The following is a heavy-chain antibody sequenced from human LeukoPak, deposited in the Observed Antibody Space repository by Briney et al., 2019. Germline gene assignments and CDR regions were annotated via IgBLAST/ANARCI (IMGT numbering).Heavy chain of an antibody. CDR2: IYYSGNT. J-gene: IGHJ4*02. V-gene: IGHV4-39*07. Sequence: SETLSLTCTVSGGSISSRSYYWGWIRQPPGKGLEWIGSIYYSGNTYYNPSLKGRVTISVDTSKSQFSLKLSSVTAADTAVYYCARGRGSGTNYFDYWGQGTLVIVSS. CDR1: GGSISSRSYY. D-gene: IGHD3-10*01. CDR3: ARGRGSGTNYFDY.